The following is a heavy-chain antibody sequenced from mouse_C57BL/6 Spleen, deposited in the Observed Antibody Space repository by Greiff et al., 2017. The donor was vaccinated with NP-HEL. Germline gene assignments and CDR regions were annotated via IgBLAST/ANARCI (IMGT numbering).Heavy chain of an antibody. CDR2: IDPSDSYT. CDR1: GYTFTSYW. D-gene: IGHD3-1*01. V-gene: IGHV1-59*01. CDR3: ARYRHRGRAHCDD. Sequence: QVQLQQPGAELVRPGTSVKLSCKASGYTFTSYWMHWVKQRPGQGLEWIGVIDPSDSYTNYNQKFKGEATLTVDTSSSTAYMQLSSLTSEDSAVYYCARYRHRGRAHCDDWGKSTTLTVSS. J-gene: IGHJ2*01.